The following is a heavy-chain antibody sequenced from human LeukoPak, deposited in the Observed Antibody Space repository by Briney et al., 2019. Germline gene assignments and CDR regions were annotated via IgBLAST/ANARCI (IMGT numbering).Heavy chain of an antibody. V-gene: IGHV3-21*05. Sequence: GGSLRLSCAASGFTFSSYSMNWVRQAPGKGLEWVSYISSSSYIYYADSVKGRFTISRDNSKNTLYLQMNSLRAEDTAVYYCAKDSDYGYVIDYWGQGTLVTVPS. CDR3: AKDSDYGYVIDY. J-gene: IGHJ4*02. D-gene: IGHD5-18*01. CDR2: ISSSSYI. CDR1: GFTFSSYS.